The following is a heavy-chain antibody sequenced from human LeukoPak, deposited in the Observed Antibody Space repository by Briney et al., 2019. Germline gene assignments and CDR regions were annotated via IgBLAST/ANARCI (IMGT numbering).Heavy chain of an antibody. CDR1: GFTVSSNY. Sequence: GGSLRLSCAVSGFTVSSNYMSWVRQAPGKGLEWVSDIYSGGSTYYADSVKGRFTISRDNSKNTLYLQRNSLRGEDTAVYYCAISSGWYDRGYHFDYWGQGTLVTVSS. D-gene: IGHD6-19*01. CDR3: AISSGWYDRGYHFDY. J-gene: IGHJ4*02. CDR2: IYSGGST. V-gene: IGHV3-53*01.